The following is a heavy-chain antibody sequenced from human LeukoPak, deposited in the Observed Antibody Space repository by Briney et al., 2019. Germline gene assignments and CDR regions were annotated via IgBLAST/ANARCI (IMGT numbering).Heavy chain of an antibody. V-gene: IGHV3-72*01. Sequence: GGSLRLSCAASGFIFNDHYMDWVRQAPGKGLEWVGRSRNKANSYITEYAASVKGRFTISRDDSKNSLYLQMNSLKTEDTAVHYCARRAGEYSHPYDYWGQGTLVTVSS. CDR1: GFIFNDHY. D-gene: IGHD4-17*01. CDR3: ARRAGEYSHPYDY. J-gene: IGHJ4*02. CDR2: SRNKANSYIT.